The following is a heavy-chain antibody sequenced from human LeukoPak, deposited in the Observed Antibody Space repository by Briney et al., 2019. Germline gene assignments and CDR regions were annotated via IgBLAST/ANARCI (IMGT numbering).Heavy chain of an antibody. Sequence: GGSLRLSCAASGFTFSNAWMSWVRQAPGKGLEWVGRIKSKTDGGTTDYAAPVKGRFTISRDDSKNTLYLQMNSLRAEDTAVYYCARDRVETNIVVVTAIPSAGWFDPWGQGTLVTVSS. CDR2: IKSKTDGGTT. V-gene: IGHV3-15*01. CDR3: ARDRVETNIVVVTAIPSAGWFDP. D-gene: IGHD2-21*02. J-gene: IGHJ5*02. CDR1: GFTFSNAW.